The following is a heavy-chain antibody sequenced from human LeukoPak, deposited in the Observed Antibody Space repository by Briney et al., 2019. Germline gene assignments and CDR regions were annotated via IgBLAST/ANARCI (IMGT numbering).Heavy chain of an antibody. V-gene: IGHV3-7*01. CDR1: GFTFSSDW. CDR3: ASVSAEWLLSY. D-gene: IGHD3-3*01. Sequence: GGSLRLTCAASGFTFSSDWMAWVRQAPGKGLEWVANIKQDGGEKFYLDSVKGRFTISRDNSRNSLYLQMNSLRAEDTAVYYCASVSAEWLLSYWGQGTLVIVSS. CDR2: IKQDGGEK. J-gene: IGHJ4*02.